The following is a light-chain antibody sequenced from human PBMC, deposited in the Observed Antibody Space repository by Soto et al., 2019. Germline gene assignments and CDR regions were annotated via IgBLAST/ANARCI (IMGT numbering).Light chain of an antibody. CDR3: ATWDDSLSGGV. CDR1: SSNIGSNY. J-gene: IGLJ3*02. Sequence: SVLTQPPSASGTPGQRVTISCSGSSSNIGSNYVYWYQQLPGTAPKLLIYSNNQRPSGVPDRFSGSKSGTSASLAISGLRSEDEADYYCATWDDSLSGGVFGGGTQLTVL. CDR2: SNN. V-gene: IGLV1-47*02.